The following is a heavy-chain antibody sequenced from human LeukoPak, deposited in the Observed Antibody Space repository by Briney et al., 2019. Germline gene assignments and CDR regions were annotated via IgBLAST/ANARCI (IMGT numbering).Heavy chain of an antibody. D-gene: IGHD5-18*01. J-gene: IGHJ4*02. CDR1: GFTFSSYA. V-gene: IGHV3-23*01. CDR3: AKGNGYSYDRYYFDY. Sequence: GGPLRLSCAASGFTFSSYAMGWVRQAPGKGLEWVSAITASGGNTYYADSVKGRFTISRDNSKNTLYLQVNSLRAEDTAVYYCAKGNGYSYDRYYFDYWGQGTLVTVSS. CDR2: ITASGGNT.